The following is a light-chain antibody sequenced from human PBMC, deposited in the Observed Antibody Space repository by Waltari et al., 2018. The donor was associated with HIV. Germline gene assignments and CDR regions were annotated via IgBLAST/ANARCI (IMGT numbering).Light chain of an antibody. CDR3: QVWDSGIV. J-gene: IGLJ2*01. CDR2: RDS. V-gene: IGLV3-9*01. Sequence: SYEVTQALSVSVALGQTARITCGGKNIGSKNVHWYQLKPGQAPVLVLYRDSNRPSGIPERFAGSNSGNTATLTIGRAQAGDEADYFCQVWDSGIVFGGGTKLTVL. CDR1: NIGSKN.